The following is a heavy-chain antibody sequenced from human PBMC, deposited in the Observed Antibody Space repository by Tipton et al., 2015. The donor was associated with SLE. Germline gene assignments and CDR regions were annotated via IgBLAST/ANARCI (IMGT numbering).Heavy chain of an antibody. CDR2: IYTSGST. D-gene: IGHD2-2*01. CDR3: ARDLAYCSSTSCFDYFDY. J-gene: IGHJ4*02. Sequence: LRLSCTVSGGSISSGSYYWSWIRQPAGKGLEWIGRIYTSGSTNYNPSLKSRVTISVDTSKNLFSLKLSSVTAADTAVYYCARDLAYCSSTSCFDYFDYWGQGTLVTVSS. CDR1: GGSISSGSYY. V-gene: IGHV4-61*02.